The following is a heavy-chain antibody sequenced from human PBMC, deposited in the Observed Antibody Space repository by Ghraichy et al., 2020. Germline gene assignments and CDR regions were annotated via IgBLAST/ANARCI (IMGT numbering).Heavy chain of an antibody. Sequence: GGSLRLSCAASGFTFSTYGMTWVRQAPGKGLEWVSGISGSGDSTYYADSVKGRFTISRDNSKNTLFLQMNSLRAEETALYYCSKVGARYGDSRFPFWGQGTLVTVSS. V-gene: IGHV3-23*01. D-gene: IGHD4-17*01. J-gene: IGHJ4*02. CDR3: SKVGARYGDSRFPF. CDR1: GFTFSTYG. CDR2: ISGSGDST.